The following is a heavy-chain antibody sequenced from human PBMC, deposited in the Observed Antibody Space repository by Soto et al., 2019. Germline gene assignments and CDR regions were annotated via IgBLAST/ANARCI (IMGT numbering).Heavy chain of an antibody. CDR3: ARDFGGACDW. V-gene: IGHV3-21*01. CDR1: GFTFSSYS. J-gene: IGHJ4*02. CDR2: ISSSSSYI. Sequence: EVQLVESGGGLVKPGGSLRLSCAASGFTFSSYSMNWVRQAPGKGLEWVSSISSSSSYIYYADSVKGRFTISRDNAKNSLYLQINSLRAEDTAVYYCARDFGGACDWWGQGTLVTVSS. D-gene: IGHD2-21*02.